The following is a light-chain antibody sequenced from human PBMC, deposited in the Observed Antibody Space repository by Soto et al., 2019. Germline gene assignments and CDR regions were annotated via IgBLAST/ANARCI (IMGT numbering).Light chain of an antibody. V-gene: IGKV3-20*01. CDR1: QSVSSTY. CDR3: QQYGSSSYT. J-gene: IGKJ2*01. Sequence: EIVLTQSPGTLSLSPGERATLSCRASQSVSSTYLAWYQQNPGQAPRLLIYGASSRATGIPDRFSGSGSGTDFPLTISRLEPEDFAVYFCQQYGSSSYTFGQGPKLDIK. CDR2: GAS.